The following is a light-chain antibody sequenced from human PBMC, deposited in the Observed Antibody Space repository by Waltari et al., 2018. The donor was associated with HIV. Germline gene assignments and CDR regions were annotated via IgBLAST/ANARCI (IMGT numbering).Light chain of an antibody. CDR2: KYS. J-gene: IGLJ3*02. CDR3: QSADSSGTHWV. CDR1: ALPKQY. Sequence: SYELTQPPSVSVSPGQTARITCSGDALPKQYAYWYQQKPGQAPVLGIYKYSERPAGIPERFSGSSSGTTVTLTISGVQAEDEADYYCQSADSSGTHWVFGGGTKLTVL. V-gene: IGLV3-25*03.